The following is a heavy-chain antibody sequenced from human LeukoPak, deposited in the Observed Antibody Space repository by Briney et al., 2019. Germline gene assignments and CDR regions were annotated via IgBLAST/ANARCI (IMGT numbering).Heavy chain of an antibody. V-gene: IGHV1-69*05. Sequence: SVKVSCKASGGTFSSYAISWVPHAPGQGLEWMGGIIPIFGTANYAQKFQGRVTITTDESTSTAYMELGSLRSEDTAVYYCARVVPAAKTGYYYYMDVWGKGTTVTVSS. CDR1: GGTFSSYA. D-gene: IGHD2-2*01. CDR2: IIPIFGTA. J-gene: IGHJ6*03. CDR3: ARVVPAAKTGYYYYMDV.